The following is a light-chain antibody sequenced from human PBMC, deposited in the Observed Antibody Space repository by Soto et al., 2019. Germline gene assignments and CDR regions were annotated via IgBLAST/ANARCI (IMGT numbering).Light chain of an antibody. CDR1: QAITNY. CDR2: AAS. J-gene: IGKJ5*01. Sequence: DIQLTQSPSFLSASVGDRVTITCRATQAITNYLAWYQQRPGKAPNLLIYAASTLQSGVPSRFSGSGSGTEFTLTISSLQPEDFATYYCQQLNSYPLTFGQGTRLENK. CDR3: QQLNSYPLT. V-gene: IGKV1-9*01.